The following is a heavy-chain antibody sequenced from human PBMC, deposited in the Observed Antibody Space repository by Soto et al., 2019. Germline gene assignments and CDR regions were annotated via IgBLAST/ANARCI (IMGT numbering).Heavy chain of an antibody. CDR1: GSTFSSYG. J-gene: IGHJ4*02. Sequence: HPGGSLRLSCAASGSTFSSYGMHWVRQAPGKGLEWVAVIWYDGSNKYYADSVKGRFTISRDNSKNTLYLQMNSLRAEDTAVYYCAREKIAAAGTCFDYWGQGTLVTVSS. D-gene: IGHD6-13*01. V-gene: IGHV3-33*01. CDR2: IWYDGSNK. CDR3: AREKIAAAGTCFDY.